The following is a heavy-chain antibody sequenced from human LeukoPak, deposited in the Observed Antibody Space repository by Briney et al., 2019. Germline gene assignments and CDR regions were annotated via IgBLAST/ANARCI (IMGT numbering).Heavy chain of an antibody. D-gene: IGHD2-8*01. CDR3: ARRADAHSHPYDY. CDR1: GFTFSSYE. J-gene: IGHJ4*02. CDR2: IYSDNT. V-gene: IGHV3-53*01. Sequence: GGSLRLSCAASGFTFSSYEMNWVRQAPGKGLEWVSFIYSDNTHYSDSVKGRFTISRDNSKNTLYLQMNSLRAEDTAVYYCARRADAHSHPYDYWGQGTLVTVSS.